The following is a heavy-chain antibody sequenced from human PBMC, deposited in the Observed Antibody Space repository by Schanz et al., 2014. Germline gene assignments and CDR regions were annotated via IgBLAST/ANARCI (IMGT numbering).Heavy chain of an antibody. V-gene: IGHV3-11*01. J-gene: IGHJ4*02. CDR1: GFAFSDYY. D-gene: IGHD3-22*01. Sequence: EGAGGGLVKPGGSLRLSCAASGFAFSDYYMTWIRQAPGKGLEWISYITSTGSTIYTADSLKGRFTISRDNVKSSLYLQMNDLRADDTAVYFCARDARTGTYYVPFDLWGQGTLVTVSS. CDR2: ITSTGSTI. CDR3: ARDARTGTYYVPFDL.